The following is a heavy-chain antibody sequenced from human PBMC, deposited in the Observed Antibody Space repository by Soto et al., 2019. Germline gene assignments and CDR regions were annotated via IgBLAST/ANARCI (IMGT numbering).Heavy chain of an antibody. J-gene: IGHJ4*02. Sequence: SETLSLTCTFSGGSISSSSYYWGWIRKPPGKGLEWIGSIYYSGSTYYNPSLKSRVTISVDTSKNQFSLKLSSVTAADTAVYYCARQDIVVVVAATRIDYWGQGTLVTVSS. CDR3: ARQDIVVVVAATRIDY. CDR1: GGSISSSSYY. CDR2: IYYSGST. V-gene: IGHV4-39*01. D-gene: IGHD2-15*01.